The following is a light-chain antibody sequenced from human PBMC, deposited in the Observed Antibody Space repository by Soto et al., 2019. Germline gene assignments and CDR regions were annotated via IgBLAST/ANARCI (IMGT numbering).Light chain of an antibody. CDR3: QQYGSSRT. J-gene: IGKJ1*01. CDR2: GAS. CDR1: QSGYDSY. V-gene: IGKV3-20*01. Sequence: EIVLTQSPGTLSLSPGERATLSCRASQSGYDSYFAWYQQKPGRALRLLIDGASTRATGIPDRFSGSGSGTDFTLTISRLEPEDFAVYYCQQYGSSRTFGQGTKVDIK.